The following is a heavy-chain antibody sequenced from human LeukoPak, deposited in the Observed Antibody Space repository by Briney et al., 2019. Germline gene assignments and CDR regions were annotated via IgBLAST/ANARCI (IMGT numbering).Heavy chain of an antibody. CDR1: GGTFSSYT. CDR3: ASGSYLAFDI. Sequence: GASVKVSCKASGGTFSSYTISWVRQAPGQGLEWMGRIIPICGTTNYAQKFQGRVTITTDESTSTAYMEMSSLRSEDTAVYYCASGSYLAFDIWGQGTMVTVSS. J-gene: IGHJ3*02. D-gene: IGHD1-26*01. V-gene: IGHV1-69*05. CDR2: IIPICGTT.